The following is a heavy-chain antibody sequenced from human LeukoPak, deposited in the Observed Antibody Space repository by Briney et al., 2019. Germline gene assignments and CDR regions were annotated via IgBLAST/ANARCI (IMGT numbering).Heavy chain of an antibody. CDR3: AKGASRDGGVSGA. V-gene: IGHV3-9*01. J-gene: IGHJ5*02. Sequence: PGRSLRLSCAASGFTFDDYAMHWVRQAPGKGLEWVSGLSWNSGSIGYADSVKGRFTISRDNAKNSLYLQMNSLRPEDTALYYCAKGASRDGGVSGAWGQGTLVTVSS. CDR1: GFTFDDYA. CDR2: LSWNSGSI. D-gene: IGHD2-8*02.